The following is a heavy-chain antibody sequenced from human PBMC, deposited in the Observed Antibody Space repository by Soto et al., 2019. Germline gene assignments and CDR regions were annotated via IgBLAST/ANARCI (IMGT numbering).Heavy chain of an antibody. CDR3: ARYPAVRGVITAYYYYGMDV. CDR2: ISSSSSYT. Sequence: QVQLVESGGGLVKPGGSLRLSCAASGFTFSDYYMSWIRQAPGKGLEWVSYISSSSSYTNYADSVKGRFTISRDNAKNSLYLQMNSLRAEDTAVYYCARYPAVRGVITAYYYYGMDVWGQGTTVTVSS. J-gene: IGHJ6*02. V-gene: IGHV3-11*06. D-gene: IGHD3-10*01. CDR1: GFTFSDYY.